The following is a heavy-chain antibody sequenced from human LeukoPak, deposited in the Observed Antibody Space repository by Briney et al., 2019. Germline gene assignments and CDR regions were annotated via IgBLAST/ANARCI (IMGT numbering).Heavy chain of an antibody. Sequence: GGSLRLSCAASGFTFTNAYMTWVRQAPGKGLEWVSLISWDGGSTYYADSVKGRFTISRDNSKNSLYLQMNSLRAEDTALYYCAKDSEGFDWSQHYYYMDVWGKGTTVTVSS. D-gene: IGHD3-9*01. CDR2: ISWDGGST. V-gene: IGHV3-43D*03. CDR1: GFTFTNAY. J-gene: IGHJ6*03. CDR3: AKDSEGFDWSQHYYYMDV.